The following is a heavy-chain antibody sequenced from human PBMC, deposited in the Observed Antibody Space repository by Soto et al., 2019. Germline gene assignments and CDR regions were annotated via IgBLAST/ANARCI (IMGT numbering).Heavy chain of an antibody. V-gene: IGHV3-30*18. CDR1: GFTFSSYG. CDR2: ISYDGSNK. Sequence: PGGSLRLSCAASGFTFSSYGMHWVRQAPGKGLEWVAVISYDGSNKYYADSVKGRFFISRDNSDNTLHLQMNSLRDDDTAIYYCAKRRLNTITSLSDWWGQGVQVTVSS. CDR3: AKRRLNTITSLSDW. J-gene: IGHJ1*01. D-gene: IGHD3-16*02.